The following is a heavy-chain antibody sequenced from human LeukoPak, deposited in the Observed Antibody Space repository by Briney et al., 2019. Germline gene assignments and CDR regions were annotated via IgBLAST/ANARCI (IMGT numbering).Heavy chain of an antibody. J-gene: IGHJ6*02. CDR3: ARGHLDTAISHYYGMDV. D-gene: IGHD5-18*01. V-gene: IGHV1-2*02. CDR2: INPNSGGT. CDR1: GYTFTGYY. Sequence: ASVKVSCKASGYTFTGYYMHWVRQAPGQGLEWMGWINPNSGGTNYAQKFQGRVTMTRDTSISTAYMELSRLRSDDTAVYYCARGHLDTAISHYYGMDVWGQGTTVTVSS.